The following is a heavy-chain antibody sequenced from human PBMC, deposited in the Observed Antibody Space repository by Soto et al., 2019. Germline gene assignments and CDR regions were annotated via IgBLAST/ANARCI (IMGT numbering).Heavy chain of an antibody. CDR1: GCTFSSCA. CDR3: ARNTVARGFDY. J-gene: IGHJ4*02. D-gene: IGHD5-12*01. Sequence: GASVKVSYTASGCTFSSCAVSFVRQAPGQGLEWIGGIIPIFGTANYAQKFQGRVTIPADKSTSTAYMELSSLRSEDTAVYYCARNTVARGFDYWGQGTLVTVSS. V-gene: IGHV1-69*06. CDR2: IIPIFGTA.